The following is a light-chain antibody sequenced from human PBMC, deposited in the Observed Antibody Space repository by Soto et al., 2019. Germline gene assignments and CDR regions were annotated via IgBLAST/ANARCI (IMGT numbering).Light chain of an antibody. J-gene: IGKJ1*01. Sequence: EVVLTQSPGTMSLSSGDVDSLCCRASQNLSRYFLAWYNHKTGQDPRLLIYGESTRATGIPARFSGSGYGTEFTLTISSLQPEEFATDDCQQLNSYPWTCGQGTKMEIK. CDR1: QNLSRYF. CDR3: QQLNSYPWT. CDR2: GES. V-gene: IGKV3-20*01.